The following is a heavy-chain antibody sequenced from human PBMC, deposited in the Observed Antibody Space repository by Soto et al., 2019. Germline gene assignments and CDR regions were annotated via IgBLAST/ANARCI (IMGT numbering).Heavy chain of an antibody. CDR2: ISGSGGST. CDR3: AKDVSGPDAFDI. V-gene: IGHV3-23*01. CDR1: GFTFSSYA. D-gene: IGHD2-15*01. J-gene: IGHJ3*02. Sequence: GGSLRLSCAASGFTFSSYATSWVRQAPGKGLEWVSAISGSGGSTYYADSVKGRFTISRDNSKNTLYLQMNSLRAEDTDVYYCAKDVSGPDAFDIWGQGTMVTVSS.